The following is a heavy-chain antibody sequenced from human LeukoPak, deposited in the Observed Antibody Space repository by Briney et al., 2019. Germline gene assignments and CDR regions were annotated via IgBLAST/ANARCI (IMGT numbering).Heavy chain of an antibody. J-gene: IGHJ4*02. V-gene: IGHV3-15*01. CDR1: GLTLTDAW. D-gene: IGHD6-25*01. CDR2: VKSSADGGTT. Sequence: PGGSLRLSCSASGLTLTDAWMSWVRQAPGKGLEWVARVKSSADGGTTNYAAPVKDRFAISRDDSKKTLHLQMNSLKIEDTAVYYCTTAAYSGYEVDYWGRGTLVTVSS. CDR3: TTAAYSGYEVDY.